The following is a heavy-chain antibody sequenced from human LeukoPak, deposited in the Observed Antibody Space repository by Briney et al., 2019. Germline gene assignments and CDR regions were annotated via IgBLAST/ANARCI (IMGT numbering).Heavy chain of an antibody. CDR2: ISYDGSNK. Sequence: GGSLRLSCAASGFTFSSYGMHWVRQAPGKGLEWVAVISYDGSNKYYADSVKGRFTISRDNSKNTLYLQMNSLRAEDTAVYYCAKVLRQWLVELGIDYWGQGTLVTVSS. V-gene: IGHV3-30*18. J-gene: IGHJ4*02. CDR1: GFTFSSYG. D-gene: IGHD6-19*01. CDR3: AKVLRQWLVELGIDY.